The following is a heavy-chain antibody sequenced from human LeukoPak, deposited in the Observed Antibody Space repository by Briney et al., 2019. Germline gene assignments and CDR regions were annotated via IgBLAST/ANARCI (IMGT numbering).Heavy chain of an antibody. CDR3: AQSGNIEYYFDY. J-gene: IGHJ4*02. D-gene: IGHD2/OR15-2a*01. Sequence: SETLSLTCTVSGGSISGYFWNWIRQPPGKGLEWIGYIYFSGSTNYNPYLKSRATISVDTSKNQFSLKLRSVTAADTAIYYCAQSGNIEYYFDYWGRGTLVTVSS. CDR1: GGSISGYF. V-gene: IGHV4-59*01. CDR2: IYFSGST.